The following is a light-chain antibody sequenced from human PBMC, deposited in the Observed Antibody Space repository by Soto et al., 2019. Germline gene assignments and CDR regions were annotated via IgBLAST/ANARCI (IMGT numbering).Light chain of an antibody. J-gene: IGKJ4*01. CDR2: DAS. V-gene: IGKV1-33*01. CDR1: QDISNY. CDR3: QQYEDLPLT. Sequence: DIQMTQSPSSLSASVGDRVTITCQASQDISNYLNRYQQKPGKVPKLLIFDASNVETGVPSRFSGSGSGTDFTFTISSLQPEDIGTYYCQQYEDLPLTFGGGTRVEIK.